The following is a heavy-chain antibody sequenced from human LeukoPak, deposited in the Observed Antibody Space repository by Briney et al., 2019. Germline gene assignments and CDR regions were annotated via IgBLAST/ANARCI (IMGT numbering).Heavy chain of an antibody. CDR3: ARGGKGNADGYNQARNY. Sequence: ASLKVSSEASGYTFTNYYIHWVRQAPGHGLEWMGIITPSGGSTSYAQKFQGRVTMTRDTSTSTVYMELSSLRSEDTAVYYCARGGKGNADGYNQARNYWGQGTLVTVSS. CDR1: GYTFTNYY. V-gene: IGHV1-46*01. J-gene: IGHJ4*02. CDR2: ITPSGGST. D-gene: IGHD5-24*01.